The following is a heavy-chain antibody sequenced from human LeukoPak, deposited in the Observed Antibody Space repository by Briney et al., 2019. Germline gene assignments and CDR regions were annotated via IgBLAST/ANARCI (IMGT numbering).Heavy chain of an antibody. CDR2: IYSGGST. D-gene: IGHD4-17*01. CDR3: ARHPVTKYAFDI. Sequence: GGSLRLSCAASGFTFSNAWMSWVRQAPGKGLEWVSVIYSGGSTYYADSVKGRFTISRDNSKNTLYLQMNSLRAEDTAVYYCARHPVTKYAFDIWGQGTMVTVSS. CDR1: GFTFSNAW. V-gene: IGHV3-66*04. J-gene: IGHJ3*02.